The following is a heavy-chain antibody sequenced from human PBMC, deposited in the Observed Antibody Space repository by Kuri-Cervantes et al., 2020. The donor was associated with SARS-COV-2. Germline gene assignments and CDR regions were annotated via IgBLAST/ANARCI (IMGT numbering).Heavy chain of an antibody. CDR2: IDPSDSYT. J-gene: IGHJ4*02. CDR1: GYSFTSYW. Sequence: GGSLRLSCQGSGYSFTSYWISWVRQMPGKGLEWMGRIDPSDSYTNYSPSFQGHVTISADKSISTAYLQWSSLKASDTAMYYCARQSADCSSTSCYIDYWGQGTLVTVSS. D-gene: IGHD2-2*02. V-gene: IGHV5-10-1*01. CDR3: ARQSADCSSTSCYIDY.